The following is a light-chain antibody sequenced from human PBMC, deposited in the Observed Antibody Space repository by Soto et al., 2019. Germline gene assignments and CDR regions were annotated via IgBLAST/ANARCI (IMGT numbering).Light chain of an antibody. Sequence: EIVMTQSPATLSVSPGERATLSCRASQSVTSNLAWYQQKPGQAPRLLIYGASTRATGIPGRFSGSGSGTEFTLTISSLQSEDFAIYDWQQFNDWPPTFGPGTKVDIQ. CDR3: QQFNDWPPT. CDR1: QSVTSN. J-gene: IGKJ3*01. CDR2: GAS. V-gene: IGKV3-15*01.